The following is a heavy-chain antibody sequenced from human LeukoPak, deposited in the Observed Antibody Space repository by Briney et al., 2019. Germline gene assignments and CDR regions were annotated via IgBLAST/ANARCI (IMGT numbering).Heavy chain of an antibody. V-gene: IGHV1-58*02. Sequence: SVKVSCKASGFTFTTSAMQWVRQARGQRLEWTGWIVVGSGNTNYAQKFQERVTITRDMSTSTAYMELSSLRSEDTAVYYCAAAYRYFYDRGGYFDYWGQGTLVTVSS. CDR3: AAAYRYFYDRGGYFDY. D-gene: IGHD3-22*01. CDR2: IVVGSGNT. J-gene: IGHJ4*02. CDR1: GFTFTTSA.